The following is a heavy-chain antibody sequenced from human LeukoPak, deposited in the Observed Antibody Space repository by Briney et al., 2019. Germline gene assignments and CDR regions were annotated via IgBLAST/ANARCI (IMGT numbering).Heavy chain of an antibody. V-gene: IGHV3-30*18. J-gene: IGHJ6*02. CDR3: AKDQEYSSSWVYSYYGMDV. CDR1: GSTFNNYG. Sequence: PGGSLRLSCAASGSTFNNYGMHWVRQAPGKGLEWVAVISYDGSNKYYADSVKGRFTISRDNSKNTLYLQMNSLRAEDTAVYYCAKDQEYSSSWVYSYYGMDVWGQGTTVTVSS. D-gene: IGHD6-13*01. CDR2: ISYDGSNK.